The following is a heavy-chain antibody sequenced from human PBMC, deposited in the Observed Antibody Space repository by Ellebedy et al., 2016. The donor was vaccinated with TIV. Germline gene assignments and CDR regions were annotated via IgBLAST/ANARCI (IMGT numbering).Heavy chain of an antibody. CDR2: FSYSGNT. CDR3: ARGGYGGHDSVDAFDI. J-gene: IGHJ3*02. Sequence: SETLSLTCTVSSDSISSYPWSWIRQPPGKGLEWIGCFSYSGNTNYIPSLKSRVTMSLDTSKNQFSLKLRSVTAADTAVYYCARGGYGGHDSVDAFDIWGQGTMVTVSS. D-gene: IGHD5-12*01. CDR1: SDSISSYP. V-gene: IGHV4-59*12.